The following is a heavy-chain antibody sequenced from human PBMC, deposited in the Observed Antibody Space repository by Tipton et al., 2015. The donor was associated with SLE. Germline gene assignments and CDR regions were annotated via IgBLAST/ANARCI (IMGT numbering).Heavy chain of an antibody. Sequence: LRLSCAASGFTFSSYSMNWVRQAPGKGLEWIGEINHSGSTNYNPSLKSRVTISVDTSKNQFSLKLSSVTAADTAVYYCARGYGDSHIDYYYYYMDVWGKGTTVTVSS. V-gene: IGHV4-34*01. CDR2: INHSGST. CDR1: GFTFSSYS. D-gene: IGHD4-17*01. CDR3: ARGYGDSHIDYYYYYMDV. J-gene: IGHJ6*03.